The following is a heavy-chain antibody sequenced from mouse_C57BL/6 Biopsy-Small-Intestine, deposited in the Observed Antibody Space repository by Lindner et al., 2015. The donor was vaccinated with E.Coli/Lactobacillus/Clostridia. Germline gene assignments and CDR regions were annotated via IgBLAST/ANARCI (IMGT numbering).Heavy chain of an antibody. CDR1: GFTFSSYA. CDR3: ARDDGYFDV. D-gene: IGHD1-2*01. V-gene: IGHV5-4*01. CDR2: ISDGGSYT. J-gene: IGHJ1*03. Sequence: EVQLQESGGGLVKPGGSLKLSCAASGFTFSSYAMSWVRQTPEKRLEWVATISDGGSYTYYPDNVKGRFTISRDNAKNNLYPQMSHLKSEDTAMYYCARDDGYFDVWGTGTTVTVSS.